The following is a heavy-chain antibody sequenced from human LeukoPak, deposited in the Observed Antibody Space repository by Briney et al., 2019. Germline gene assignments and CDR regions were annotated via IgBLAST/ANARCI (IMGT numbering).Heavy chain of an antibody. D-gene: IGHD3-22*01. J-gene: IGHJ4*02. CDR1: GFTLSNYA. CDR3: AKDAGYHDSSGYYYYY. CDR2: IRGDASST. Sequence: GGSLRLSCAASGFTLSNYAMSWVRQAPGKGLEWVSVIRGDASSTYYADSMQGRFTISRDNSKNTVYLQMNSLRAEDTALYYCAKDAGYHDSSGYYYYYWGQGTLVTVSS. V-gene: IGHV3-23*01.